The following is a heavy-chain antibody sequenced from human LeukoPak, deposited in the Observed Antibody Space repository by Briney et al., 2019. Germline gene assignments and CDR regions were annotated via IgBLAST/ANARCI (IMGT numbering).Heavy chain of an antibody. CDR3: AKTMGSGSYRPIYYYYGMDV. V-gene: IGHV3-30*18. CDR1: GFTFSSYS. Sequence: PGGSLRLSCAASGFTFSSYSMNWVRQAPGKGLEWVAVISYDGSNKYYADSVKGRFTISRDNSKNTLYLQMNSLRAEDTAVYYCAKTMGSGSYRPIYYYYGMDVWGQGTTVTVSS. D-gene: IGHD3-10*01. CDR2: ISYDGSNK. J-gene: IGHJ6*02.